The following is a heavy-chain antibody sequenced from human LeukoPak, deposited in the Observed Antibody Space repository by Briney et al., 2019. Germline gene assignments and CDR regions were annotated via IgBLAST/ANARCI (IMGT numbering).Heavy chain of an antibody. CDR1: GGSISSYY. V-gene: IGHV4-59*01. CDR3: ARARIDSSSWHYYFDY. Sequence: PSETLSLTCTVSGGSISSYYWSWLRQPPGKGLEWIGYIYYSGSTNYNPSLKSRVTISVDASKNQFSLKLSSVTAADTAVYYCARARIDSSSWHYYFDYWGQGTLVTVSS. CDR2: IYYSGST. D-gene: IGHD6-13*01. J-gene: IGHJ4*02.